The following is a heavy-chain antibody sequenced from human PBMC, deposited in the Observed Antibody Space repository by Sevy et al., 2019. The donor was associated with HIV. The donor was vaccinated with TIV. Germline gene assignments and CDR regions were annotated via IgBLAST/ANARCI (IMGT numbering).Heavy chain of an antibody. CDR2: IYYNGHI. CDR1: GGSITSLY. Sequence: SETLSLTCTVSGGSITSLYWNWIPQPPGKGLEWIANIYYNGHINYNPSLKSRVTLSLDTSKNQFFLMLSSVTAADTAMYYCAGENAWGRGYSWGQGTLVTVSS. J-gene: IGHJ4*02. V-gene: IGHV4-59*08. CDR3: AGENAWGRGYS. D-gene: IGHD1-26*01.